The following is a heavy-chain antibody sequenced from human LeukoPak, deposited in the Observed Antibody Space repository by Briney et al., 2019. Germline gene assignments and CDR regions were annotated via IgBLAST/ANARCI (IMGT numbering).Heavy chain of an antibody. D-gene: IGHD6-13*01. CDR1: GYTFTSYD. J-gene: IGHJ4*02. Sequence: GASVKVSCKASGYTFTSYDINWVRQATGQGLEWMGWMNPNSGNTGYAQKFQGRVTMTRNTSISTAYMELSSLRSEDTAVYYCARGFSHRGSWSSWYVYWGQGTLVTVSS. CDR2: MNPNSGNT. CDR3: ARGFSHRGSWSSWYVY. V-gene: IGHV1-8*01.